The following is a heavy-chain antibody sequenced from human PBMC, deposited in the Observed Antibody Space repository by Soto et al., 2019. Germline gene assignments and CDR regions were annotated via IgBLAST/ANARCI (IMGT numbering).Heavy chain of an antibody. CDR1: GGSISSYY. Sequence: SETLSLTCTVSGGSISSYYWSWIRQPPGKGLEWIGYIYYSGSTNYNPSLKSRVTISVDTSKNQFSLKLSSVTAADTAVYYCARDHRYNWNDKRGDDAFDIWGQGTMVTVSS. J-gene: IGHJ3*02. CDR3: ARDHRYNWNDKRGDDAFDI. D-gene: IGHD1-1*01. V-gene: IGHV4-59*01. CDR2: IYYSGST.